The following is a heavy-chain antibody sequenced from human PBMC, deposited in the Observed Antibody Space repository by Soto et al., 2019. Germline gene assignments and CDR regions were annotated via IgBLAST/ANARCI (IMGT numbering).Heavy chain of an antibody. D-gene: IGHD3-22*01. Sequence: GGSLRLSCAASGFTFSSHAMSWVRRAPGKGLEWVSAISGSGGSTYYADSVKGRFTISRDNSKNTLYLQMNSLRAEDTAVYYCAKGGTMIVETEAFDIWGQGTMVTVSS. CDR1: GFTFSSHA. V-gene: IGHV3-23*01. J-gene: IGHJ3*02. CDR2: ISGSGGST. CDR3: AKGGTMIVETEAFDI.